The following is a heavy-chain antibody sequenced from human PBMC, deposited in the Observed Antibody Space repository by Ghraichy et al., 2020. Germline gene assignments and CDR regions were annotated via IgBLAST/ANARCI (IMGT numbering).Heavy chain of an antibody. CDR2: IYYSGST. CDR3: ARDNTWTSGTHYYYYGMDV. V-gene: IGHV4-31*03. CDR1: GGSISSGGYY. Sequence: SETLSLTCTVSGGSISSGGYYWSWIRQHPGKGLEWIGYIYYSGSTYYNPSLKSRVTISVDTSTNQFSLKLSSVTAADTAVYYCARDNTWTSGTHYYYYGMDVWGQGTTVTVSS. J-gene: IGHJ6*02. D-gene: IGHD1-1*01.